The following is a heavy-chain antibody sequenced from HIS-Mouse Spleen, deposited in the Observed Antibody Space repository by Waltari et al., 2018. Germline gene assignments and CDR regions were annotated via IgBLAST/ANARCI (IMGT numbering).Heavy chain of an antibody. CDR3: ARYSSSSGVDY. J-gene: IGHJ4*02. D-gene: IGHD6-6*01. CDR2: IWYDGSNK. CDR1: GLTYSTYG. Sequence: QVQLVESGGRVVQPGRSLGLSCAAYGLTYSTYGLHGVRHAPGKGLEWVAVIWYDGSNKYYADSVKGRFTISRDNSKNTLYLQMNSLRAEDTAVYYCARYSSSSGVDYWGQGTLVTVSS. V-gene: IGHV3-33*01.